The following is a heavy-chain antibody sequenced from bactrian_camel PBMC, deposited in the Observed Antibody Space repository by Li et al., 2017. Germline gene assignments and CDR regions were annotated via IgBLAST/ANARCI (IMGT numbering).Heavy chain of an antibody. Sequence: HVQLVESGGGLVQPGGSLRLSCDVAGSGSGYRRYCMAWFRQAPGMEREAVAFLDSIHRATYADSVKGRFAISRDNAKNALFIDMNSLKPEDTAVYYCAAETMGWGFAYWGQGTQVTVS. CDR3: AAETMGWGFAY. V-gene: IGHV3S53*01. CDR1: GSGYRRYC. D-gene: IGHD5*01. J-gene: IGHJ6*01. CDR2: LDSIHRA.